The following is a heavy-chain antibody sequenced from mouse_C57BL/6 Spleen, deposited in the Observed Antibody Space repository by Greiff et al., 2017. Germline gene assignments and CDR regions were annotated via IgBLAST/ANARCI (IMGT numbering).Heavy chain of an antibody. CDR1: GYTFTSYC. D-gene: IGHD1-1*01. CDR2: IYPGSGST. CDR3: ARATAVVAPENY. Sequence: VQLQQPGPELVKPGASVKMSCKASGYTFTSYCITWVKQRPGQGLEWIGDIYPGSGSTNYNEKFKSKATLTVDTSSSTAYMQLSSLTSEDSAVYYCARATAVVAPENYWGQGTTLTVSS. V-gene: IGHV1-55*01. J-gene: IGHJ2*01.